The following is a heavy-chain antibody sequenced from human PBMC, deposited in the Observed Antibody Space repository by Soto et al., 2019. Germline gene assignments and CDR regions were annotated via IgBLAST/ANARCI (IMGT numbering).Heavy chain of an antibody. CDR3: AKAYSSGWFVNWFDP. V-gene: IGHV4-30-4*01. Sequence: SETLSLTCTVSGGSISSGNYYWSWIRQPPGKGLEWIGFISYSGTTHYSASLRSRVSISVDTSKNQFSLDLSSVTAADTAVYYCAKAYSSGWFVNWFDPWGQGTLVTVSS. D-gene: IGHD6-19*01. CDR1: GGSISSGNYY. J-gene: IGHJ5*02. CDR2: ISYSGTT.